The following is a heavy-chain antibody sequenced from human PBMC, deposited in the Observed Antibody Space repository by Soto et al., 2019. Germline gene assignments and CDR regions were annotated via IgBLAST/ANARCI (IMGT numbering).Heavy chain of an antibody. Sequence: SVKVSCKASGGTFYTYTFSWVRQAPGQGLEWMGSITPIYPTTNYAEKFQGRLTVTADGSTNTAYMELNSLTSDDTAVYCCARIPRYSFPTSDDLDSWGQGTLVTVSS. CDR1: GGTFYTYT. CDR3: ARIPRYSFPTSDDLDS. V-gene: IGHV1-69*13. D-gene: IGHD5-18*01. J-gene: IGHJ4*02. CDR2: ITPIYPTT.